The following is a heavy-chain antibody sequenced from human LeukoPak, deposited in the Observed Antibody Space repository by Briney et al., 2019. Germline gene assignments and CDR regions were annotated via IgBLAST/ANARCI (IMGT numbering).Heavy chain of an antibody. D-gene: IGHD3-22*01. V-gene: IGHV1-8*01. CDR2: MNPNSGNT. CDR3: ARVWGRFKVFGSGYYPFDY. Sequence: ASVKVSCKASGYAFTSYDINWVRQATGQGLEWRGWMNPNSGNTGYAQKFQGRVTMTRNTSISTAYMELSSLRSEDTAVYYCARVWGRFKVFGSGYYPFDYWGQGTLVTVSS. J-gene: IGHJ4*02. CDR1: GYAFTSYD.